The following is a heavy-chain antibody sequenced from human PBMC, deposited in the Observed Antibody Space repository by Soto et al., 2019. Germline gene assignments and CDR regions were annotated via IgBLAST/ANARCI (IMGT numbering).Heavy chain of an antibody. Sequence: SQTLSLTCAISGDSVSSNSAAWNWIRQSPSRGLEWLGRTYYRSKWYNDYAVSVKSRITINPDTSKNQFSLQLNSVTPEDTAVYYCARSLYGSGSYYSGLYYYYYMDVWGKGTTVTVSS. CDR3: ARSLYGSGSYYSGLYYYYYMDV. J-gene: IGHJ6*03. D-gene: IGHD3-10*01. CDR2: TYYRSKWYN. V-gene: IGHV6-1*01. CDR1: GDSVSSNSAA.